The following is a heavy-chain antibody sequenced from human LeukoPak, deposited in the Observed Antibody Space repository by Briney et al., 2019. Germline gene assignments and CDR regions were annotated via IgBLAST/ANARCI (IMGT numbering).Heavy chain of an antibody. V-gene: IGHV4-39*01. Sequence: KPSETLSLTCTVPGGSVSSSSYYWGWIRQPPGKGLEWITSRYYSGSTYYNASLKSRVTMSVDSSKNQFSLKLTSVTAADTAVYYCASNGREISSLSGPVYTHWGQGALVTVSS. D-gene: IGHD2-2*01. CDR2: RYYSGST. J-gene: IGHJ4*02. CDR1: GGSVSSSSYY. CDR3: ASNGREISSLSGPVYTH.